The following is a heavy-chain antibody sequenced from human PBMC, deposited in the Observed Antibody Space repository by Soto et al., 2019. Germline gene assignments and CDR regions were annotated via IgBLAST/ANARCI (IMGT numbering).Heavy chain of an antibody. CDR1: GFSLSTSGMC. Sequence: SGPTLVNTKQTLTVTCTFSGFSLSTSGMCLSWIRGPPGKALECLALIDWDDDKYYSTSLKSRLTITKDTSKNQVVLTMTNMDPVDTATYFCANRESLLVDQNWFDPWGQGTLVTVSS. CDR2: IDWDDDK. V-gene: IGHV2-70*12. CDR3: ANRESLLVDQNWFDP. D-gene: IGHD1-26*01. J-gene: IGHJ5*02.